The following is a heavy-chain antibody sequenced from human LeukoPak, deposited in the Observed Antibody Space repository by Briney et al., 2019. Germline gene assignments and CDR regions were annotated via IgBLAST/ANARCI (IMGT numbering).Heavy chain of an antibody. D-gene: IGHD4-17*01. CDR1: GFTFSSYA. CDR2: ISGSGGST. V-gene: IGHV3-23*01. CDR3: AKENYGDSTGGRFQH. Sequence: PGGSLRLSGAASGFTFSSYAMSWVRQTPVKGLEWVSVISGSGGSTYYADSVKGRFTISRVNSKNTLYLQMNSLRAEDTAVYYCAKENYGDSTGGRFQHWGQGTLVTVSS. J-gene: IGHJ1*01.